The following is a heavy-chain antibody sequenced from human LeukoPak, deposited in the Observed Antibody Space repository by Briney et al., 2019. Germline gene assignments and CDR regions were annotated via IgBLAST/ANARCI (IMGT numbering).Heavy chain of an antibody. CDR3: AKSRGSTLFDS. Sequence: PGGSLRLSCAASGFSFTSYAMSWVRQAPGKGLEWVSGINGGGDKTYYRDSVKGRSTISRDNSKNTLYLQMNSLRAEDTAIYYCAKSRGSTLFDSWGQGTLVTVSS. CDR2: INGGGDKT. J-gene: IGHJ4*02. CDR1: GFSFTSYA. D-gene: IGHD1-26*01. V-gene: IGHV3-23*01.